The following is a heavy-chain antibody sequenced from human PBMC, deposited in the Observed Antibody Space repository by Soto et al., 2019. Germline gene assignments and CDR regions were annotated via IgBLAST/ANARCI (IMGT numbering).Heavy chain of an antibody. CDR2: LSHSSRYT. J-gene: IGHJ4*02. CDR1: GFPFSEYH. V-gene: IGHV3-11*06. CDR3: ARPYDSSGYFSAFDN. Sequence: PGGSLGLSCAASGFPFSEYHMSWIRQAPGKGLEWVSCLSHSSRYTNYADSVKGRFTISRDNAKNSLYLQMNSLRVEDTAVYYCARPYDSSGYFSAFDNWGQGTLVTVSS. D-gene: IGHD3-22*01.